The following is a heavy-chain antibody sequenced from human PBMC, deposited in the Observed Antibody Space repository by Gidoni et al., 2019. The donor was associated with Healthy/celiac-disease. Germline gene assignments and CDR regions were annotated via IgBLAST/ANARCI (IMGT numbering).Heavy chain of an antibody. D-gene: IGHD4-17*01. J-gene: IGHJ4*02. CDR1: GGSISSYY. V-gene: IGHV4-59*01. CDR3: ARDFRGLGFDY. CDR2: IYYSGST. Sequence: QVQLQESCPGLVKPSETLSLTCTVSGGSISSYYWSWIRQPPGKGLEWIGYIYYSGSTNYSPSLKSRVTISVDTSKNQFSLKLSSVTAADTAVYYCARDFRGLGFDYWGQGTLVTVSS.